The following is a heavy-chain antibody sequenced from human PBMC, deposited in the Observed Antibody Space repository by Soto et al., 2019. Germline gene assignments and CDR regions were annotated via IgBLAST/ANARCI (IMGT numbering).Heavy chain of an antibody. CDR1: GFTFSTYG. V-gene: IGHV3-30*18. D-gene: IGHD4-17*01. CDR3: AKDLQSYGDYDYYCYGMDV. CDR2: ISYDGTNK. Sequence: QVQLVESGGGGVQPGRSLTISCAASGFTFSTYGMHWVRQTPGKGLEWVAVISYDGTNKFYSDSVKGRFTISRDNFKNTLTLQMNSLRADDTAVYSCAKDLQSYGDYDYYCYGMDVWGLGTRVTVS. J-gene: IGHJ6*02.